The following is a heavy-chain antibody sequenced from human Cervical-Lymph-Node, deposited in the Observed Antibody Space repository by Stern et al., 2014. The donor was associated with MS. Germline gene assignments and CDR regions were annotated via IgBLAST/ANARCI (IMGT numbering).Heavy chain of an antibody. J-gene: IGHJ3*02. V-gene: IGHV3-11*01. Sequence: VQLLESGGGLVKPGGSLRLSCAASGFTFSDYYMSWIRQAPGKGLEWVSSISSSGSSIYYADSVKGRFTISRDNAKNSLHLQMNSLRAEDTAVYYCARSHSKWLVHDAFDIWGQGTMVSVSS. CDR3: ARSHSKWLVHDAFDI. CDR1: GFTFSDYY. D-gene: IGHD6-19*01. CDR2: ISSSGSSI.